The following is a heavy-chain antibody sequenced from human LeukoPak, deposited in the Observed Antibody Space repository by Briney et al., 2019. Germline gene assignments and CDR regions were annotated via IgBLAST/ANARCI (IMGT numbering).Heavy chain of an antibody. CDR2: IYYRGST. CDR3: ASGWLFFDY. Sequence: SETLSLTCTVSGGSISSYYWSWTRQPPGKGLEWIGYIYYRGSTKYSPSLKSRVTISVDTFKKQFSLKLSSVTAADAAVYYCASGWLFFDYWGQGTLVTVSS. D-gene: IGHD5-12*01. V-gene: IGHV4-59*01. J-gene: IGHJ4*02. CDR1: GGSISSYY.